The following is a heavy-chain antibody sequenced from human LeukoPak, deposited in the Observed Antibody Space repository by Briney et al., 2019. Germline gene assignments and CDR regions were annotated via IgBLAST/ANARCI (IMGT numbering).Heavy chain of an antibody. Sequence: GGSLRLSCAASGLTFSSYAMSWVRQAPGKGLEWVSAISGSGGSTYYADSVKGRFTISRDNSKNTLYLQMNSLRAEDTAVYYCAKIHCSGGSCRRGTTPYYFDYWGQGTLVTVSS. J-gene: IGHJ4*02. CDR1: GLTFSSYA. CDR2: ISGSGGST. D-gene: IGHD2-15*01. CDR3: AKIHCSGGSCRRGTTPYYFDY. V-gene: IGHV3-23*01.